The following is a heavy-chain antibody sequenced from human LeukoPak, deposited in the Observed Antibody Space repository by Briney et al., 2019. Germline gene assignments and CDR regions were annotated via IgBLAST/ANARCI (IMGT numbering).Heavy chain of an antibody. D-gene: IGHD4-17*01. J-gene: IGHJ5*02. Sequence: SETLSLTCTVSGGSISSYYWSWIRQPPGKGLEWIGYIYYSGSTNYNPSFKSRVTISVDTSKNQFSLKLSSVTAADTAVYYCARGPYDYGDYWFDPWGQGTLVTVSS. CDR2: IYYSGST. CDR3: ARGPYDYGDYWFDP. V-gene: IGHV4-59*01. CDR1: GGSISSYY.